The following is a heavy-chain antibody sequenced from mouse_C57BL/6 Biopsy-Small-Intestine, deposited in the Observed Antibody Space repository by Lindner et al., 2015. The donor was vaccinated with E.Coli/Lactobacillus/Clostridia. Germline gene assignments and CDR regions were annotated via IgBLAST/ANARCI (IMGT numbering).Heavy chain of an antibody. CDR3: AYGYDGVYYFDF. V-gene: IGHV1-42*01. J-gene: IGHJ2*01. D-gene: IGHD2-2*01. Sequence: VQLQESGPELVKPGASVKISCKASDYSFTGYYVNWVKQSPKKSLEWIGEIDPTTGGTTYNQKFKAKATLTVDKSSRTAYMQLKSLTSEDSAVYYCAYGYDGVYYFDFWGQGTTLTVSS. CDR2: IDPTTGGT. CDR1: DYSFTGYY.